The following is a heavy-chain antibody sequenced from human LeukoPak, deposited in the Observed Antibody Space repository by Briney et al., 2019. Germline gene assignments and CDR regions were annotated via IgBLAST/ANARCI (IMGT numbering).Heavy chain of an antibody. D-gene: IGHD6-6*01. CDR1: GGSISSGGYS. Sequence: SETLSLTCAVSGGSISSGGYSWSWIRQPPGKGLEWIGYIYHSGSTYYNPSLKSRVTISVDRSKNQFSLKLSSVTAADTAVYYCARGKTIADRQGLLFDYWGQGTLVTVSS. CDR3: ARGKTIADRQGLLFDY. CDR2: IYHSGST. J-gene: IGHJ4*02. V-gene: IGHV4-30-2*01.